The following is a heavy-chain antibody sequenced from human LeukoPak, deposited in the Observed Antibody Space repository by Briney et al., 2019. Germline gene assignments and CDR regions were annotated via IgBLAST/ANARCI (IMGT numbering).Heavy chain of an antibody. D-gene: IGHD5-24*01. Sequence: ASVKVSCKASGYTFTGYYMHWVRQAPGQGLEWMGWINPNSGGTNYAQKFQGRVTMTRDTSISTAYMELSRLRSDDTAVYYCARDFPRRDHGGRDGHNSGYWGQGTLVTVSS. CDR2: INPNSGGT. V-gene: IGHV1-2*02. J-gene: IGHJ4*02. CDR3: ARDFPRRDHGGRDGHNSGY. CDR1: GYTFTGYY.